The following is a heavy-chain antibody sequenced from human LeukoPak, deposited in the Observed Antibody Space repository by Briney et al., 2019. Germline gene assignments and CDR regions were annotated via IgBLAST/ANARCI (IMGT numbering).Heavy chain of an antibody. V-gene: IGHV3-30-3*01. CDR2: ISYDGSNK. D-gene: IGHD3-3*01. J-gene: IGHJ4*02. CDR3: ARGGLASGFDY. CDR1: GFTFSSYA. Sequence: PGRSLRLSCAASGFTFSSYAMHWVRQAPGKGLEWVAVISYDGSNKYYADSVKGRFTISRDNSKNTLYLQMNSLRAEDTAVYYCARGGLASGFDYWGQGTLVTVSS.